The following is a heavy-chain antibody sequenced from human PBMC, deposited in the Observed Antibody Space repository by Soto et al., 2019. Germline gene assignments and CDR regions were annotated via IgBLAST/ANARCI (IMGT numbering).Heavy chain of an antibody. Sequence: VGSLRLSCAASGFTFSSYSMSWVRQAPGTGLEWVSYICSSSSTIFYADSVKGRFTISRDNAKNSLYLQMNSLTVEDTAVYYCARDPQSYYHFWSGRFDLWGQGALVTVSS. CDR2: ICSSSSTI. CDR1: GFTFSSYS. J-gene: IGHJ4*02. CDR3: ARDPQSYYHFWSGRFDL. V-gene: IGHV3-48*01. D-gene: IGHD3-3*01.